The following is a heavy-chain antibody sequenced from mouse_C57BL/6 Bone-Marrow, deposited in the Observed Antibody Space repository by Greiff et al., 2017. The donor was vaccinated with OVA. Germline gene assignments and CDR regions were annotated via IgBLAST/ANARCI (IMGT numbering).Heavy chain of an antibody. D-gene: IGHD2-3*01. CDR2: IDTEDGET. CDR3: ARDGYYRFAY. CDR1: GFTIKDYY. V-gene: IGHV14-2*01. J-gene: IGHJ3*01. Sequence: EVQLQQSGAELVKPGASVKLSCTASGFTIKDYYMHWVKQRTEQGLEWIGRIDTEDGETKYAPKFQGKVTISAVPTSSTAYRQLSSLTSEDTAVYYCARDGYYRFAYWGQGTLVTVSA.